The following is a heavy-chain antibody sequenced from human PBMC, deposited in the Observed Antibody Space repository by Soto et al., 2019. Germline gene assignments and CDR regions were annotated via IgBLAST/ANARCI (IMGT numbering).Heavy chain of an antibody. CDR1: GVTFSSYW. Sequence: GGSLRLSCAASGVTFSSYWMSWVRQAPGKGLGWVANIKQDGSEKYYVDSVKGRFTISRDNAKNSLYLQMNSLRAEDTAVYYCARALVIIGAWFDYWGQGTLVTVSS. CDR3: ARALVIIGAWFDY. CDR2: IKQDGSEK. V-gene: IGHV3-7*03. D-gene: IGHD3-3*01. J-gene: IGHJ4*02.